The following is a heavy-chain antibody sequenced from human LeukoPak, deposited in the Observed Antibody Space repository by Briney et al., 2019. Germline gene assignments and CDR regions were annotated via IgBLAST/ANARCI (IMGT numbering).Heavy chain of an antibody. J-gene: IGHJ5*02. CDR1: GGSFSGYY. V-gene: IGHV4-34*01. CDR2: INHSGST. D-gene: IGHD2-2*01. Sequence: PSETLSPTCAVYGGSFSGYYWSWIRQPPGKGLEWIGEINHSGSTNYNPSLKSRVTISVDTSKNQFSLKLSSVTAADTAVYYCARGRRGRGLVVPAAASPLKYNWFDPWGQGTLVTVSS. CDR3: ARGRRGRGLVVPAAASPLKYNWFDP.